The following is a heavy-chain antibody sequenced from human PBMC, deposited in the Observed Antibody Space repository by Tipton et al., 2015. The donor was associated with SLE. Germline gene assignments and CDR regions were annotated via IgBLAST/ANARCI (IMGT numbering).Heavy chain of an antibody. CDR2: ISGGGGST. D-gene: IGHD1/OR15-1a*01. CDR1: GFTFSSYA. V-gene: IGHV3-23*01. CDR3: AKFEKTTDFYLDS. J-gene: IGHJ4*02. Sequence: SLRLSCATSGFTFSSYALSWVRRAPGKGLEWVSAISGGGGSTYYADFVKGRFSISIDQSKKTLFLQMNSLRVDDTATYYCAKFEKTTDFYLDSWGQGTLVSVSS.